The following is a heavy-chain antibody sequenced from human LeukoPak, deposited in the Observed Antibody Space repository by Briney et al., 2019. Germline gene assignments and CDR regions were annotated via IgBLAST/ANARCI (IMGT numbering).Heavy chain of an antibody. V-gene: IGHV3-23*01. Sequence: GGSLRLSCAASGFTFSSYAMSWVRQAPGKGLEWVSAISGSGGSTYYADSVKGRFTISRDYAKNSLYLQMNSLRVEDTAVYYCARDKVGSTANFDYWGQGTLVTVSS. D-gene: IGHD1-26*01. J-gene: IGHJ4*02. CDR3: ARDKVGSTANFDY. CDR1: GFTFSSYA. CDR2: ISGSGGST.